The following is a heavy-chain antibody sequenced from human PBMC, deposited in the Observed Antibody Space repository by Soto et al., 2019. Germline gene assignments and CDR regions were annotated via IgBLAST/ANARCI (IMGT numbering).Heavy chain of an antibody. J-gene: IGHJ2*01. V-gene: IGHV4-34*01. CDR2: INHSGSN. CDR3: ARGTDTWFFAL. Sequence: INHSGSNNYNPSLKSRVTISVDTSKNQFSLKLSSVTAADTAVYYCARGTDTWFFALWGRGTLVTVS. D-gene: IGHD3-9*01.